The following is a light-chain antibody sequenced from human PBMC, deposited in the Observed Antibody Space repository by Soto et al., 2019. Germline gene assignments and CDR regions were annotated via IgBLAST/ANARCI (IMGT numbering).Light chain of an antibody. CDR1: QTISSW. Sequence: DIQMTQSPSSLSASVGDRVTITFRASQTISSWLAWYQQKPGKAPKLLIYKASTLKSGVPSRFSGSGSGTEFTLTISSLQPDDFATYYCQHYNSYSEEFGQGNKGDIK. CDR2: KAS. J-gene: IGKJ1*01. CDR3: QHYNSYSEE. V-gene: IGKV1-5*03.